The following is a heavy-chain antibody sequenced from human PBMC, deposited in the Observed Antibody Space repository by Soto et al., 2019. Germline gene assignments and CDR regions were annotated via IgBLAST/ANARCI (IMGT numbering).Heavy chain of an antibody. D-gene: IGHD6-13*01. CDR1: GFTFTSSA. CDR3: AADTSIAAAGYYYGIDV. Sequence: GASVKVSCKASGFTFTSSAVQWVRQARGQRLEWIGWIVVGSGNTNYAQKFQERVTITRDMSTSTAYMELSSLRSEDTAVYYCAADTSIAAAGYYYGIDVWGQGTTVTVSS. J-gene: IGHJ6*02. V-gene: IGHV1-58*01. CDR2: IVVGSGNT.